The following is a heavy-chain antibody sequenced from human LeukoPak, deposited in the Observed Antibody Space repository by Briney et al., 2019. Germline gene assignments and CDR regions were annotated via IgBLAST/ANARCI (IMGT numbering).Heavy chain of an antibody. J-gene: IGHJ4*02. D-gene: IGHD6-13*01. Sequence: TSETLSLTCTVPGGSISSSSYYWGWIRQPPGKGLEWIGSIYYSGSTYYNPSLKSRVTISVDTSKNQFSLKLSSVTAADTAVYYCAKGDSSSWYGNWGQGTLVTVSS. V-gene: IGHV4-39*07. CDR2: IYYSGST. CDR1: GGSISSSSYY. CDR3: AKGDSSSWYGN.